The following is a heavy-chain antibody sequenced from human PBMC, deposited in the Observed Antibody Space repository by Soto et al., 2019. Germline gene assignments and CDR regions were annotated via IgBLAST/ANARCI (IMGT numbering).Heavy chain of an antibody. CDR2: INADSGDT. J-gene: IGHJ4*02. D-gene: IGHD3-9*01. CDR3: ATNDYDILTGYLHI. V-gene: IGHV1-2*02. Sequence: QAHLVQSGAEVRKPGASVKVSCQALEHTSTIYYIHWVRQARGQGLEWMGWINADSGDTTYADDFRGRVTFTRDTSTSTFHMELRSLRLNDTAMYFFATNDYDILTGYLHIWGQGTLITVSS. CDR1: EHTSTIYY.